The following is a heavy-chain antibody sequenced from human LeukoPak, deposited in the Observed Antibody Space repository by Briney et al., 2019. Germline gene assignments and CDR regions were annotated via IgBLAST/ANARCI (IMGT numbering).Heavy chain of an antibody. D-gene: IGHD1-1*01. J-gene: IGHJ6*03. Sequence: SETLRLTCTVASASTFKYYWTSIRQSPGKGLEWIGFNHYSGGTSYKPSLKSRVTISIDTTKNQFSLKLTSVTAADTAVSYYAMRTECCYMDVSGEGTTVTVSS. CDR1: SASTFKYY. CDR3: AMRTECCYMDV. V-gene: IGHV4-59*01. CDR2: NHYSGGT.